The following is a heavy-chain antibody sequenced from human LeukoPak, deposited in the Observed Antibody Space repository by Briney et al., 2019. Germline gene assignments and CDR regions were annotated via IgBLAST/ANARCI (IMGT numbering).Heavy chain of an antibody. J-gene: IGHJ6*03. CDR2: ISSSGSTI. CDR3: ARGGFDWLLFNYYYYMDV. D-gene: IGHD3-9*01. Sequence: GGSLRLSCAASGFTFSSYEMNWVRQAPGKGLEWISYISSSGSTIHYADSVKGRFTISRDNAKNSLYLQMNSLRAEDTAVYYCARGGFDWLLFNYYYYMDVWGKGTTVTISS. V-gene: IGHV3-48*03. CDR1: GFTFSSYE.